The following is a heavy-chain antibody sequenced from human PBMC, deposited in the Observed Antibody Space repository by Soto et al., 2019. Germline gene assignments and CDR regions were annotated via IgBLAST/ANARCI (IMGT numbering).Heavy chain of an antibody. Sequence: PGGSLRLSCAASGFTFTDHHMDWLRQAPGKGLEWVGRIRNKAVSHTTEYAASVRGRFTISRDDSKNSVCLQMNSLKTEDTAVYYCARDGNNYSLDYWGQGTLVTVSS. V-gene: IGHV3-72*01. CDR2: IRNKAVSHTT. D-gene: IGHD2-21*01. J-gene: IGHJ4*02. CDR1: GFTFTDHH. CDR3: ARDGNNYSLDY.